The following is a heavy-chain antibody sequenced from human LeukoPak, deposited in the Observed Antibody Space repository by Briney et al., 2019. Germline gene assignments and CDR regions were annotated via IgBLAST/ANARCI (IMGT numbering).Heavy chain of an antibody. D-gene: IGHD6-19*01. V-gene: IGHV5-51*01. Sequence: GESLKISCQGSGHSSSRYWIGWVRQMPGKGLEWMGIIYPGVSDTRYSPSFQGHVTISADKSISTAYLQWSSLKASDTAMYFCARQAYSSGHDAFDFWGQGTMVTVSS. J-gene: IGHJ3*01. CDR3: ARQAYSSGHDAFDF. CDR1: GHSSSRYW. CDR2: IYPGVSDT.